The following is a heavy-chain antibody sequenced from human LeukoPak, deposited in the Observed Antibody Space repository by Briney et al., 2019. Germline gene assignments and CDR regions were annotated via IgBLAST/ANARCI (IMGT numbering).Heavy chain of an antibody. D-gene: IGHD5-18*01. Sequence: SVKVSFKASGGTFSSYAISGVRQAPGQGLEWVGRIIPIFGIANNAQKFQGRVTITADKSTSTAYIELSSLRSEDTAVYYCARERGEQLWNSFDPWGQGTLVTVSS. CDR2: IIPIFGIA. CDR1: GGTFSSYA. CDR3: ARERGEQLWNSFDP. J-gene: IGHJ5*02. V-gene: IGHV1-69*04.